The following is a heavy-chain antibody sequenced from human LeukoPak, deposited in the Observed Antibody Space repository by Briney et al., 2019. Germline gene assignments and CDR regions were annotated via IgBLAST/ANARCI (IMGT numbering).Heavy chain of an antibody. Sequence: VGSLRLSCAASVFSFSVDGIRWVRQAPGKGLEWVAFIPYDGSNKYYADSVKGRFTISRDNSKNMIYLQVNSLRLEDTAVYYCAITGESSNWFLYFDYWGQGTLVTVSS. D-gene: IGHD3-16*01. CDR3: AITGESSNWFLYFDY. CDR2: IPYDGSNK. V-gene: IGHV3-30*02. J-gene: IGHJ4*02. CDR1: VFSFSVDG.